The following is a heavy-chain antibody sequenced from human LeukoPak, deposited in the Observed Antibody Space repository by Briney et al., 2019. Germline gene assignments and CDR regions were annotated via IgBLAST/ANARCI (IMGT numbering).Heavy chain of an antibody. CDR3: ARPPHESYAAFDI. V-gene: IGHV4-31*03. Sequence: SQTLSLTCTVSGGSISSGYYYWSWIRQHPGKGLEWIGYIYYSGSTYYNPSLKSRVTISVDTSKNQFSLKLSSVIAADTAVYYCARPPHESYAAFDIWGQGTMVTVSS. CDR1: GGSISSGYYY. J-gene: IGHJ3*02. D-gene: IGHD3-10*01. CDR2: IYYSGST.